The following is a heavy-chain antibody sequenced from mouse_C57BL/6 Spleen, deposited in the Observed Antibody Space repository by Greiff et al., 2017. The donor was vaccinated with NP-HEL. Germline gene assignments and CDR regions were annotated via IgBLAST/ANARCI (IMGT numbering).Heavy chain of an antibody. CDR3: VRSFTTEGFAY. J-gene: IGHJ3*01. CDR1: GFSFNTYA. D-gene: IGHD1-1*01. Sequence: EVMLVESGGGLVQPKGSLKLSCAASGFSFNTYAMNWVRQAPGKGLEWVARIRSKSNNYATYYADSVKDRFTISRDDSESMLYLQMNNLKTEDTAMYYCVRSFTTEGFAYWGQGTLVTVSA. V-gene: IGHV10-1*01. CDR2: IRSKSNNYAT.